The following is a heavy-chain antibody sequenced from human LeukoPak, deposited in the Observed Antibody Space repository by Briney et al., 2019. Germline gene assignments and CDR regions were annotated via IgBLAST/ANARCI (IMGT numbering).Heavy chain of an antibody. CDR1: GYTFTSYD. D-gene: IGHD3-10*01. Sequence: ASVKVSCKASGYTFTSYDFNWVRQATGQRPEWMGWTSPNSGDTGYAQKFQDRVTMTRNTSISTAYMELSSLRSDDTAVYYCARGTVRSGYYGMDVWGQGTTVTVSS. V-gene: IGHV1-8*01. J-gene: IGHJ6*02. CDR2: TSPNSGDT. CDR3: ARGTVRSGYYGMDV.